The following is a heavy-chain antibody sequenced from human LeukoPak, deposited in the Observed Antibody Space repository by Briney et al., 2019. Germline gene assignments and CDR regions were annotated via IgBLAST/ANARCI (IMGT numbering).Heavy chain of an antibody. Sequence: PGGSLRLSCAASGFSFANSAISWIRQAPGKGPEWVSAISGSGDRTDYADSVRGRFTISRDNSKSTLYLQMNSLRVEDTAIYYCAIREPIGYWGQGSLVTVSP. CDR3: AIREPIGY. V-gene: IGHV3-23*01. J-gene: IGHJ4*02. CDR1: GFSFANSA. CDR2: ISGSGDRT. D-gene: IGHD6-13*01.